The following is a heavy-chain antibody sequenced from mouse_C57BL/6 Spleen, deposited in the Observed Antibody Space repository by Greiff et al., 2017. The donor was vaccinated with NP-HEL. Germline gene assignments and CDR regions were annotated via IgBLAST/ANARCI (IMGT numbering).Heavy chain of an antibody. J-gene: IGHJ1*03. CDR2: IHPNSGSN. Sequence: VQLQQPGAELVKPGASVKLSCKASGYTFTSYWMHWVKQGPGQGLEWIGMIHPNSGSNNYNEKFKSKATLTVDKSSSTAYMQLSSLTSEDSAVYCCAGGDWYFDVWGTGTTVTVSS. CDR1: GYTFTSYW. V-gene: IGHV1-64*01. CDR3: AGGDWYFDV.